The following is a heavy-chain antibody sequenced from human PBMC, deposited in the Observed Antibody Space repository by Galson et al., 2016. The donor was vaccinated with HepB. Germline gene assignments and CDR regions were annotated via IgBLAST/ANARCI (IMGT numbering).Heavy chain of an antibody. CDR2: IDDSGDHI. Sequence: SLRLSCAVSGLMYTHYAMNWVRQAPGKGLEWVSIIDDSGDHIYYAESVKGRFTISRDKATNTLYLQMNSLRAEDTALYYCAKGSDYYGWGSYPYYFDYWGQGTLVTVSS. CDR3: AKGSDYYGWGSYPYYFDY. V-gene: IGHV3-23*01. D-gene: IGHD3-10*01. J-gene: IGHJ4*02. CDR1: GLMYTHYA.